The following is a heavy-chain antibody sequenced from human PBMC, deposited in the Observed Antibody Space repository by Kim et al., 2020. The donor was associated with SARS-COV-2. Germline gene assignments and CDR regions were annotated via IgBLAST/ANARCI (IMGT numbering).Heavy chain of an antibody. J-gene: IGHJ5*02. CDR2: IDWDDDK. D-gene: IGHD3-10*01. Sequence: SGPTLVNPTQTLTLTCTFSGFSLTASGMSVSWIRQPPGKALEWLARIDWDDDKFYSTSLKTRLTISKDTSKNQVVLTMTNMDPVDTATYYCARQTLTMVRGVKFNWFDPWGQGTLVTVSS. CDR3: ARQTLTMVRGVKFNWFDP. V-gene: IGHV2-70*17. CDR1: GFSLTASGMS.